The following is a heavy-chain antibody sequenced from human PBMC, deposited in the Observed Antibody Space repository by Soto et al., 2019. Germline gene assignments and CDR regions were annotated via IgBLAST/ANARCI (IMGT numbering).Heavy chain of an antibody. D-gene: IGHD6-19*01. CDR1: GFTFTSSA. Sequence: EVQLLESGGGLVPPGGSLRLSCAASGFTFTSSAMSWVRQAPGKGLEWVSLISGSGGSTYYADSVKGRFTISRDDSKNAVYLQMDSLRAEDTAVYYCAKQRGYSSGWYGALDIWGQGTRVTVSS. CDR3: AKQRGYSSGWYGALDI. J-gene: IGHJ3*02. CDR2: ISGSGGST. V-gene: IGHV3-23*01.